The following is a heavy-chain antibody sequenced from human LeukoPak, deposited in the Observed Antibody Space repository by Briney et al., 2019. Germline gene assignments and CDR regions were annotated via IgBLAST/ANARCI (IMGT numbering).Heavy chain of an antibody. Sequence: ASVKVSCKASGYTFTSYGISWVRQAPGQGLEWMGWISAYNGNTNYAQKPQGRVTMTTDTSTSTAYMELRSLRSDDTAVYYCARESAETIFGVVTVYYYYGMDVWGQGTTVTVSS. V-gene: IGHV1-18*01. J-gene: IGHJ6*02. CDR2: ISAYNGNT. D-gene: IGHD3-3*01. CDR3: ARESAETIFGVVTVYYYYGMDV. CDR1: GYTFTSYG.